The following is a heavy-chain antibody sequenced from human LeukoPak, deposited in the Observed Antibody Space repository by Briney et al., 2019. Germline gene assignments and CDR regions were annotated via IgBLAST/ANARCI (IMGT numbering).Heavy chain of an antibody. J-gene: IGHJ6*03. CDR1: DDSITMYY. D-gene: IGHD1-1*01. CDR3: ARGRVSSSTWYSAYYYYFYMDV. CDR2: VDHTGST. Sequence: PSETLSLTCSVSDDSITMYYWTWIRQPPGKGLEWIGYVDHTGSTNFNPSLNGRVSISRDTTNNLFSLRLRSVTAADTAVYFCARGRVSSSTWYSAYYYYFYMDVWGKGTTVTVSS. V-gene: IGHV4-59*01.